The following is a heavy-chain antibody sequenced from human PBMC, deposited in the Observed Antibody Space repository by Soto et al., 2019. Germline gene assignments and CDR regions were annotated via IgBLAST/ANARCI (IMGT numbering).Heavy chain of an antibody. D-gene: IGHD1-26*01. CDR3: AREKLSGSGSFWVRYYFDY. CDR2: ISAYNGNT. J-gene: IGHJ4*02. CDR1: GYTFTSYG. V-gene: IGHV1-18*01. Sequence: GASVKVSCKASGYTFTSYGISWVRQAPGQGLEWMGWISAYNGNTNYAQKLQGRVTMTTDTSISTAYMELSRLRSDDTAVYYCAREKLSGSGSFWVRYYFDYWGQGTLVTVSS.